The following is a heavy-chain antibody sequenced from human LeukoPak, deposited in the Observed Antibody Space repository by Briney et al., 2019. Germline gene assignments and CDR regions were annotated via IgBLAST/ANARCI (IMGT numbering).Heavy chain of an antibody. CDR3: ARGLTDYYDSSGYYSSY. Sequence: ASVKVSCKASGYTFISSDIHWVRQATGQGLEWMGWINPNSGGTNYAQKFQGRVTMTRNTSISTAYMELSSLRSEDTAVYYRARGLTDYYDSSGYYSSYWGQGTLVTVSS. D-gene: IGHD3-22*01. J-gene: IGHJ4*02. V-gene: IGHV1-8*01. CDR2: INPNSGGT. CDR1: GYTFISSD.